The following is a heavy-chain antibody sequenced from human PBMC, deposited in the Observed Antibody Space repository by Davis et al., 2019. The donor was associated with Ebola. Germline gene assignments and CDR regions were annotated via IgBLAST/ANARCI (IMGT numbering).Heavy chain of an antibody. D-gene: IGHD5-18*01. Sequence: HTGGSLRLSCAASGFTFTSYWMHCVRQAPGKGLVWVSRINSDGSSTTYADSVKGRFTISRDNAKNTLYLQMNSLRAEDTAVYYCARDGGTAMITAWGQGTLVTVSS. CDR1: GFTFTSYW. CDR2: INSDGSST. CDR3: ARDGGTAMITA. J-gene: IGHJ4*02. V-gene: IGHV3-74*01.